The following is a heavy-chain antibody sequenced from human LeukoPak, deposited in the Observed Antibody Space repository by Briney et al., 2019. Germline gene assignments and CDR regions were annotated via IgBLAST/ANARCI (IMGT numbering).Heavy chain of an antibody. CDR2: IYYSGST. CDR1: GGSISSYY. V-gene: IGHV4-59*01. J-gene: IGHJ6*02. CDR3: ARARSGSYYRGYYYYGMDV. Sequence: PSETLSLTCTVSGGSISSYYWSWIRQPPGKGLEWIGDIYYSGSTNYNPSLKSRVTISVDTSKHQFSLKLSSVTAADTAVYYCARARSGSYYRGYYYYGMDVWGQGTTVTVSS. D-gene: IGHD3-10*01.